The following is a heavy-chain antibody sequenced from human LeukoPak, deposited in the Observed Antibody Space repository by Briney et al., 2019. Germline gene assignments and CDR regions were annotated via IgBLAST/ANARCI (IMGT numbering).Heavy chain of an antibody. CDR3: DTSSSATIDYFYDYIDV. D-gene: IGHD5-12*01. V-gene: IGHV4-34*01. J-gene: IGHJ6*03. Sequence: SETLSLTCSVNGGSFSGYYWSWIRQPPGKGLEWIGEINHSGNNNYNPSLKSRVTISGDTSKNQFSLKLSSVTAADTAVYYCDTSSSATIDYFYDYIDVWGKGTTVTVSS. CDR1: GGSFSGYY. CDR2: INHSGNN.